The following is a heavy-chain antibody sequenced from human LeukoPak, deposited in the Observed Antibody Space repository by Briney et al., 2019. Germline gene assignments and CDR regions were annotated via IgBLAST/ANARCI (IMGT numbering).Heavy chain of an antibody. J-gene: IGHJ5*02. CDR3: AKDGSWYSSSPNWFDP. Sequence: PGGSLRLSCAASGFTFSSYAMSWVRQAPGKGLEWVSGISGSGGSTYYADPVKGRFTISRDNSKNTLYLQMNSLRAEDTAVYYCAKDGSWYSSSPNWFDPWGQGTLVTVSS. D-gene: IGHD6-19*01. CDR2: ISGSGGST. CDR1: GFTFSSYA. V-gene: IGHV3-23*01.